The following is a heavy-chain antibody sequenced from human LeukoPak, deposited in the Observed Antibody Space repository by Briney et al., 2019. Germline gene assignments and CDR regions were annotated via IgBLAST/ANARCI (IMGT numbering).Heavy chain of an antibody. CDR3: TRGPTGRWLYYGMDV. Sequence: GGSLRLSCITSGFTFGDHAMSWVRQAPGKGQVWVGFIRSKGYGGTTEYAASVKGRFTISRDDSKSIAYLQMNSLKSEDTAVYYCTRGPTGRWLYYGMDVWGQGTTVIVSS. V-gene: IGHV3-49*04. D-gene: IGHD5-24*01. CDR1: GFTFGDHA. J-gene: IGHJ6*02. CDR2: IRSKGYGGTT.